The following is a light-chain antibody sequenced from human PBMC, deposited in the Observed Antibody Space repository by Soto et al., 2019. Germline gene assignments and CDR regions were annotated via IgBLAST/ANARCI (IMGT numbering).Light chain of an antibody. CDR2: KAS. J-gene: IGKJ1*01. CDR1: QTISSW. Sequence: EIQMTQSPSTLSGSVGDRATITCRASQTISSWLAWYQQKPGKAPKLLIYKASTLKSGVPSRFSGSGSGTEFTLTISGLQPDDFATYYCQQYNSFSGTFGQGTKVDIK. V-gene: IGKV1-5*03. CDR3: QQYNSFSGT.